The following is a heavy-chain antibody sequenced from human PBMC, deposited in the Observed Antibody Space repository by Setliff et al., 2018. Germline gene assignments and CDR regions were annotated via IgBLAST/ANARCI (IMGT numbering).Heavy chain of an antibody. D-gene: IGHD2-15*01. CDR3: ARSFSRSEKFLLDY. V-gene: IGHV4-34*12. Sequence: PSETLSLTCAVYGGSFSGYYWSWIRQPQGKRLEWIGEIIHSGSTNYNPSLKSRVTISMDTSKNQFSLKVSSLTAADTAVYYCARSFSRSEKFLLDYWGQGALVTVSS. J-gene: IGHJ4*02. CDR2: IIHSGST. CDR1: GGSFSGYY.